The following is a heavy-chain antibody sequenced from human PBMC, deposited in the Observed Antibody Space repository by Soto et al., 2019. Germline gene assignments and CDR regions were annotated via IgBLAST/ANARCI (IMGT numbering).Heavy chain of an antibody. V-gene: IGHV3-23*01. D-gene: IGHD3-16*01. CDR1: GFTFSRYA. CDR3: AKVSRYDPAPRLT. CDR2: ISGSGGFT. Sequence: EVQLLESGGGLVQPGGSLRLSCEASGFTFSRYAMNWVRQAPGEGLDWVSAISGSGGFTYYADSVKGRFTISRDDSKNTLYLQMNSMRGDDTAVYYCAKVSRYDPAPRLTWGQGTLVTVSS. J-gene: IGHJ5*02.